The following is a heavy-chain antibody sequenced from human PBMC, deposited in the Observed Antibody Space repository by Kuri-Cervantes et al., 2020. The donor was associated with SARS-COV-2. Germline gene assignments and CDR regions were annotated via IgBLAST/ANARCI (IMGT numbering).Heavy chain of an antibody. CDR2: ISFDGSHK. CDR3: ASNLNSRDGYHYPFDY. CDR1: GLTLSNYA. V-gene: IGHV3-30*04. D-gene: IGHD5-24*01. J-gene: IGHJ4*02. Sequence: GESLKISCVASGLTLSNYAMHWVRQAPGEGLEWVAGISFDGSHKFYADSVTGRFTISRDNSQNTLFLQVDSLRAEDTAIYYCASNLNSRDGYHYPFDYWGQGTVVTVSS.